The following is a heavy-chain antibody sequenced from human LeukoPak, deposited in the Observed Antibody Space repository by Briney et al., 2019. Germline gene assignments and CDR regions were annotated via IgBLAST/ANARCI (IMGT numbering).Heavy chain of an antibody. Sequence: SETLSLTCAVYGGSFSGYYWSWIRQPPGKGLEWIGEINHSGSTNYNPSLKSRVTISVDTSKNQFSLKLSSVTAADTAVYYCARLMVRGVIGGFPYYYYYMDVWGKGTTVTVSS. D-gene: IGHD3-10*01. CDR3: ARLMVRGVIGGFPYYYYYMDV. J-gene: IGHJ6*03. CDR1: GGSFSGYY. CDR2: INHSGST. V-gene: IGHV4-34*01.